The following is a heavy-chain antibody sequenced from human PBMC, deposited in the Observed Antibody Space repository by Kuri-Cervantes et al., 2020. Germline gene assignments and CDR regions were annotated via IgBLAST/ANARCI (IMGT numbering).Heavy chain of an antibody. Sequence: GGSLRLSCAASGFTFSSYWMSWVRQAPGKGLEWVANIKQDGSEKYYVDSVKGRFTISRDNAKNSLYLQMNSLRAEDTAFYYCAKGLDTYYYSYYDYWGQGTLVTVSS. V-gene: IGHV3-7*03. CDR2: IKQDGSEK. CDR3: AKGLDTYYYSYYDY. J-gene: IGHJ4*02. D-gene: IGHD3-16*01. CDR1: GFTFSSYW.